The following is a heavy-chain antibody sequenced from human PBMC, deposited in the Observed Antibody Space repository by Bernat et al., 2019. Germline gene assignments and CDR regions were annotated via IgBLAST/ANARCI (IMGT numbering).Heavy chain of an antibody. CDR2: IYYSGST. CDR1: GGSISSSSYY. Sequence: QVQLQQWGAGLVKPSETLSLTCTVSGGSISSSSYYWGWIRQPPGKGLEWIGSIYYSGSTYYNPSLKSRVTISVDTSKNQFSLKLSSVTAADTAVYYCARWPPIAVAGKGLDYWGQGTLVTVSS. D-gene: IGHD6-19*01. V-gene: IGHV4-39*01. CDR3: ARWPPIAVAGKGLDY. J-gene: IGHJ4*02.